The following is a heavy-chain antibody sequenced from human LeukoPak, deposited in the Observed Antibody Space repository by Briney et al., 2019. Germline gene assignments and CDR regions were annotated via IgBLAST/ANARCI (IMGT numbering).Heavy chain of an antibody. Sequence: ASVKVSCKASGYTFTGYYMHWVRQAPGQGLEWMGWMNPNSGNTGYAQKFQGRVTITRNTSISTAYMELSSLRSEDTAVYYCARGITGFWSGYLVDPWGQGTLVTVSS. CDR2: MNPNSGNT. J-gene: IGHJ5*02. V-gene: IGHV1-8*03. CDR1: GYTFTGYY. CDR3: ARGITGFWSGYLVDP. D-gene: IGHD3-3*01.